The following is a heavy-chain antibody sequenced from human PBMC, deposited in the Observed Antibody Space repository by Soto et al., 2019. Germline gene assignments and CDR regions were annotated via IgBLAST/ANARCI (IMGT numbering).Heavy chain of an antibody. V-gene: IGHV1-8*01. J-gene: IGHJ5*02. D-gene: IGHD6-6*01. CDR1: GYTFTSYD. Sequence: GPSVKVSCKASGYTFTSYDINWVRQATGQGLEWMGWMNPNSGTPGYAQKFKARVTMTRNTSISTAYMELTTLRSEDTAVYYSVRYSSSSVSNWFDPWGQGTRATVPS. CDR2: MNPNSGTP. CDR3: VRYSSSSVSNWFDP.